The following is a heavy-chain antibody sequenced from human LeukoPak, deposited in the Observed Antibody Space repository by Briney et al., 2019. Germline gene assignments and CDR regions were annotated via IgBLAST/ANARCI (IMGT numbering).Heavy chain of an antibody. Sequence: SETLSLTCTVSGGSVSSGSYYWSWIRQPPGKGLEWIGYIYYSGSTNYNPSLKSRVAISVDTSKNQFSLKLSSVTAADTAVYYCAKTPAATTFDYWGHGTLVTVSS. J-gene: IGHJ4*01. CDR2: IYYSGST. V-gene: IGHV4-61*01. D-gene: IGHD2-15*01. CDR1: GGSVSSGSYY. CDR3: AKTPAATTFDY.